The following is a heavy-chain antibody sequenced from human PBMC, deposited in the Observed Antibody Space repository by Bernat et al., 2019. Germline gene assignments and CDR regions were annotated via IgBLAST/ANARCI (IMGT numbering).Heavy chain of an antibody. CDR2: ISPYNGNT. CDR3: ARGGLGYCSGGSCPHNWFGP. Sequence: QVQLVQSGVEVKKPGASVKVSCKTSGYTFSSYGISWVRQAPGQGLEWMGWISPYNGNTNYAQKLQGRVTMTTDTSTSTAYMELRSLRSDDTAVYYCARGGLGYCSGGSCPHNWFGPWGQGPRSPSPQ. CDR1: GYTFSSYG. J-gene: IGHJ5*02. D-gene: IGHD2-15*01. V-gene: IGHV1-18*01.